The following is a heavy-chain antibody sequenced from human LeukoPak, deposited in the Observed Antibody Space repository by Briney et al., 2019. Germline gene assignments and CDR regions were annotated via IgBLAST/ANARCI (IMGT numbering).Heavy chain of an antibody. D-gene: IGHD6-13*01. Sequence: GGSLRLSCAASGFTVSSNYMSWVRQAPGKGLEWVSVIYSGGSTYYADSVKGRFTISRDNSKNTLYLQMNSLRAEDTAVYYCARDLGIAAAGTYYMDVWGKGTTVTVSS. J-gene: IGHJ6*03. CDR3: ARDLGIAAAGTYYMDV. CDR2: IYSGGST. CDR1: GFTVSSNY. V-gene: IGHV3-66*01.